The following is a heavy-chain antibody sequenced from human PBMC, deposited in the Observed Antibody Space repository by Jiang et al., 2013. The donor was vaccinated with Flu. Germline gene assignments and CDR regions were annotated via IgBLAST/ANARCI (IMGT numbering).Heavy chain of an antibody. D-gene: IGHD1-26*01. V-gene: IGHV4-59*01. CDR1: GDSISSYY. CDR3: ATTVGGVPFGY. J-gene: IGHJ4*02. CDR2: ISYGGTA. Sequence: GSGLVKPSETLSLTCIVSGDSISSYYWSWIRQPPGKGLEWIGYISYGGTANYNPSLRSRVTISIDTSKNQFSLKLTSVTAADTAVYYCATTVGGVPFGYWGQGALVTVSP.